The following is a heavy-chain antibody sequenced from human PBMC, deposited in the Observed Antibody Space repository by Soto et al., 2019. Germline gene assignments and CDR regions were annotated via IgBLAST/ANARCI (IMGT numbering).Heavy chain of an antibody. Sequence: QVQLVQSGAEVKKPGASVKVSCKASGYTFTSYGISWVRQAPGQGLEWLGWISAYNGNTNYARNLQGRVTVTADTSTTPGYMELRSRRTDETAVYYCARDMEIVIVGGTIPDYWGQGTLVTVSS. CDR2: ISAYNGNT. D-gene: IGHD1-26*01. CDR1: GYTFTSYG. J-gene: IGHJ4*02. CDR3: ARDMEIVIVGGTIPDY. V-gene: IGHV1-18*01.